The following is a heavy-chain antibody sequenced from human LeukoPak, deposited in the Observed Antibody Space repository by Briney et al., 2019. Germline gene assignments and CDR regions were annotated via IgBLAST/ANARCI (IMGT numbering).Heavy chain of an antibody. CDR2: IYNGVNT. CDR3: ARSRAFNSGAFDP. CDR1: GASVSSASY. V-gene: IGHV4-61*01. D-gene: IGHD1-26*01. Sequence: KPSETLSLTCTVSGASVSSASYWTWIRQPPGKGVEWIAHIYNGVNTNYKPSLKSRVTISVDTSKNQFSLRLNSVTAADTAVYYCARSRAFNSGAFDPWGQGSLVTVSS. J-gene: IGHJ5*02.